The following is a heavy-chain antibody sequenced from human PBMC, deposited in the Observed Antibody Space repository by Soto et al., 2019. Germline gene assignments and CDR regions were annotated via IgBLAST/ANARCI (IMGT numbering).Heavy chain of an antibody. CDR1: GGSFSGYY. CDR2: INHSGST. J-gene: IGHJ5*02. Sequence: SETLSLTCAVYGGSFSGYYWSWIRQPPGKGLEWIGEINHSGSTNYNPSLKSRVTISVETSKNQFSLKLSSVTAADTAVYYCARAGYSSSYTIGKFDPWGQGTLVTVSS. CDR3: ARAGYSSSYTIGKFDP. V-gene: IGHV4-34*01. D-gene: IGHD6-13*01.